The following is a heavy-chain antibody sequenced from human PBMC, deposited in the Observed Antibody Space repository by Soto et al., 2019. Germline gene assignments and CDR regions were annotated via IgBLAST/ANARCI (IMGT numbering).Heavy chain of an antibody. CDR1: GFTFSSHG. Sequence: EAQLSESGRDLVQPGGSLRLSCAASGFTFSSHGMSWVRQAPGEGLEWISGLSRGGGTTYYADSVKGRFTISRDNSRNPLDLIMNGLRVEATALYYCAKDGQFRTNGFDVWGQGTMVTVSS. J-gene: IGHJ3*01. D-gene: IGHD1-1*01. V-gene: IGHV3-23*01. CDR2: LSRGGGTT. CDR3: AKDGQFRTNGFDV.